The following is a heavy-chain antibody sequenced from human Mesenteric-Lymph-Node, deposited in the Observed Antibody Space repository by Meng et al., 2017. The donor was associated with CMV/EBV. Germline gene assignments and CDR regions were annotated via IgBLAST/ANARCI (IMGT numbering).Heavy chain of an antibody. V-gene: IGHV4-31*03. Sequence: LTCTVSGGSISSGGYYWSWIRQHPGKGLEWIGYIYYSRSTYYNPSLKSRVTISVDTSKNQFSLKLSSVTAADTAVYYCARDSNYWFDPWGQGTLVTVSS. J-gene: IGHJ5*02. CDR1: GGSISSGGYY. CDR2: IYYSRST. D-gene: IGHD4-11*01. CDR3: ARDSNYWFDP.